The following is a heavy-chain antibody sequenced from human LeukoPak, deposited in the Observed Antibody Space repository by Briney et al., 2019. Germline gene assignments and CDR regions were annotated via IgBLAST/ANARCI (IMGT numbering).Heavy chain of an antibody. V-gene: IGHV3-23*01. D-gene: IGHD2-15*01. CDR2: ISSTGGTT. CDR1: GFTVSSNY. CDR3: AKNGDRGAYCTGGTCYPYFYYYMDV. J-gene: IGHJ6*03. Sequence: GGSLRLSCAASGFTVSSNYMSWVRQAPGKGLEWVSSISSTGGTTYYADSVKGRFTISRDNSKNTLYLQMNSLRAEDTAIYYCAKNGDRGAYCTGGTCYPYFYYYMDVWGKGTTVTI.